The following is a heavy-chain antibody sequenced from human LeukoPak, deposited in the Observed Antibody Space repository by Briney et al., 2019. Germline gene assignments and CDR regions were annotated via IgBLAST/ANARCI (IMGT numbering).Heavy chain of an antibody. V-gene: IGHV6-1*01. CDR3: ARSTPYYYDSSGYYDGRIDY. J-gene: IGHJ4*02. Sequence: SQTLSLTCAISGDIVSSNSAAWNWIRQSPSRGLEWLVRTYYRSKWYNDYAVSVKSRITINPDTSKNQFSLQLNSVTPEDTAVYYCARSTPYYYDSSGYYDGRIDYWGQGTLVTVSS. D-gene: IGHD3-22*01. CDR2: TYYRSKWYN. CDR1: GDIVSSNSAA.